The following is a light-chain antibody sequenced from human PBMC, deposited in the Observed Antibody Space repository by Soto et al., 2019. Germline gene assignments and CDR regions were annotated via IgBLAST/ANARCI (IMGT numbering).Light chain of an antibody. CDR1: QIVLYRSNTKNY. CDR2: WAS. V-gene: IGKV4-1*01. Sequence: DIVMTQSPDSLAVSLGERATINCKSSQIVLYRSNTKNYLAWYQQKPGQPPNLLIYWASTRESGVPDRFSGSGSGTDFTLTISSLQDEDVAVYYCQQYYSLPPTFGQGTKVEIK. CDR3: QQYYSLPPT. J-gene: IGKJ1*01.